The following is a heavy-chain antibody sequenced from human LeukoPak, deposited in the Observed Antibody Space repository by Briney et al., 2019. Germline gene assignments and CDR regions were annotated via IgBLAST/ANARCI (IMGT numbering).Heavy chain of an antibody. CDR2: IKTDGSST. J-gene: IGHJ4*02. Sequence: GGSLRLSCAGSGDSWMHWVRQVPGKGLVWVSRIKTDGSSTSYADSVKGRFTISNDNAENTLYLQMISLRAEDTAVYYCARGDGVIMKYWGQGTLVTVSS. CDR3: ARGDGVIMKY. CDR1: GDSW. D-gene: IGHD3-10*01. V-gene: IGHV3-74*01.